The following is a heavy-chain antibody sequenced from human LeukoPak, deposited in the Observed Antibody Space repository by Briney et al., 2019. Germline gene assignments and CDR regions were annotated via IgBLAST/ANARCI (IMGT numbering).Heavy chain of an antibody. CDR2: ISSGSTYI. J-gene: IGHJ3*02. CDR1: EFTFSTYS. CDR3: ASWWNHDAFDI. Sequence: GGSLRLSCAASEFTFSTYSMNWVRQAPGKGLEWVSSISSGSTYIYYADSVKGRFTISRDNAKNSLYLQMNSLRAEDTAVYYCASWWNHDAFDIWGQGTMVTVSS. D-gene: IGHD2-15*01. V-gene: IGHV3-21*01.